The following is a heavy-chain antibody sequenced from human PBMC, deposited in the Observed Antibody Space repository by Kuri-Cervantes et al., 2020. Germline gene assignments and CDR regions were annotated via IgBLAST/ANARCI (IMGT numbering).Heavy chain of an antibody. CDR2: ISAYNGNT. V-gene: IGHV1-18*01. D-gene: IGHD6-19*01. Sequence: ASVKVSCKASGGTFSSYAISWVRQAPGQGLEWMGWISAYNGNTNYVQKLQGRVTMTTDTSTSTAYMELRSLGSDDTAVYYCARVCPAYSSGWYIYYYCGMDVWGQGTTVTVSS. CDR1: GGTFSSYA. CDR3: ARVCPAYSSGWYIYYYCGMDV. J-gene: IGHJ6*02.